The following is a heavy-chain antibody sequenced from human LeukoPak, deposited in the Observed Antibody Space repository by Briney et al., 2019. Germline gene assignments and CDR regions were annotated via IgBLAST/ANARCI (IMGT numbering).Heavy chain of an antibody. CDR3: ARRYSYGASDAFDI. CDR2: IYYSGSS. J-gene: IGHJ3*02. Sequence: PSETLSLTCTVSGGSISSYYWSWIRQPPGKGLEWIGYIYYSGSSNYTPSLKSRVIISVDTSKNQFSLKLSSVTAADTAVYYCARRYSYGASDAFDIWGQGTMVTVPS. V-gene: IGHV4-59*08. D-gene: IGHD5-18*01. CDR1: GGSISSYY.